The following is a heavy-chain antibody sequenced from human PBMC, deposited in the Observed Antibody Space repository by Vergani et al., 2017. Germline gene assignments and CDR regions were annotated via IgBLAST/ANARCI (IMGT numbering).Heavy chain of an antibody. CDR3: AKDSRDGYKKGGLDY. CDR2: IRYDGSNK. CDR1: GFTFSSYG. D-gene: IGHD5-24*01. Sequence: QVQLVESGGGVVQPGGSLRLSCAASGFTFSSYGMHCVRQAPGEGLEWVAFIRYDGSNKYYADSVKGRFTISRDNSKNTLYLQMNSLRAEDTAVYYCAKDSRDGYKKGGLDYWGQGTLVTVSS. V-gene: IGHV3-30*02. J-gene: IGHJ4*02.